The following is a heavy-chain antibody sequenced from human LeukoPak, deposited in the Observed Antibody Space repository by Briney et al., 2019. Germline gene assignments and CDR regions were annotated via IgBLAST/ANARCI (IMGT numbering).Heavy chain of an antibody. J-gene: IGHJ4*02. Sequence: GGSLRLSCAASGFTFSSYSMNWVRQAPARGLEWVSYISSISGTINYADSVKGRFTISGDNARNSLFLQMNSLRAEDTAVYYCARDHNYAFDYWGQGTLVTVSS. CDR1: GFTFSSYS. CDR2: ISSISGTI. D-gene: IGHD5-18*01. V-gene: IGHV3-48*01. CDR3: ARDHNYAFDY.